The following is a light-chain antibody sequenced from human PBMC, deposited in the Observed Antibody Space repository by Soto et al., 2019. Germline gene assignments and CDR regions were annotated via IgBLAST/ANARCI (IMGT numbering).Light chain of an antibody. CDR3: QLWVSSSHHFYA. J-gene: IGLJ1*01. Sequence: SYALTQQPSVSGAPGQTARITCGGDNIGSKSVHWYQQKPGQAPVLVVYNDRDRPSGIPERFSGSNSGNTATLTISRVEAGDEADYYCQLWVSSSHHFYAFGTGTKVTVL. CDR2: NDR. V-gene: IGLV3-21*02. CDR1: NIGSKS.